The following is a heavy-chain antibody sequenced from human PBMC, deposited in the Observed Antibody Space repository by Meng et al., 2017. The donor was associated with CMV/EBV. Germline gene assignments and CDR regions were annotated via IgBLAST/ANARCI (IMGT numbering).Heavy chain of an antibody. Sequence: GGSLRLSCAASGFIVSSDYMSWVRQAPGKGLEWVSAICGSGGSTYYADSVKGRFTISRDNSKNTLYLQMNSLRAEDTAVYYCAKDGITGTQYYYYYYGMDVWGQGTTVTVSS. J-gene: IGHJ6*02. CDR1: GFIVSSDY. CDR3: AKDGITGTQYYYYYYGMDV. D-gene: IGHD1-7*01. CDR2: ICGSGGST. V-gene: IGHV3-23*01.